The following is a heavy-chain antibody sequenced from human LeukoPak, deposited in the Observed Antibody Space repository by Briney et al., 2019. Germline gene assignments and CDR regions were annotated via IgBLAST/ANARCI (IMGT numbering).Heavy chain of an antibody. J-gene: IGHJ4*02. Sequence: GGSLTRYCAASAFTFNSYSMDWVRQAPGQGLKWVSSISSSSSYIYYADSVKGRFTISRDNAKNSLYLQMNSLRAEDTAVYYCARVERTWIQLWSLDYWGQGTLVTVSS. CDR3: ARVERTWIQLWSLDY. V-gene: IGHV3-21*01. CDR1: AFTFNSYS. D-gene: IGHD5-18*01. CDR2: ISSSSSYI.